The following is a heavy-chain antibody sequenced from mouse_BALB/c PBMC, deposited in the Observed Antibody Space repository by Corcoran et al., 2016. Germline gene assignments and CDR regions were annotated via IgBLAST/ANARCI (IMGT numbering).Heavy chain of an antibody. V-gene: IGHV1S136*01. D-gene: IGHD3-1*01. CDR3: ATGLYAMDY. CDR2: INPYNDGT. CDR1: GYTFTSYV. Sequence: EVQLQQSGPELVKPGASVTMSCKASGYTFTSYVMHWVKQKPGQGLEWIGYINPYNDGTKYKEKFKGKATLTSDKSSSTAYMELSSLTSEDSAVYYCATGLYAMDYWGQGTSVTVSS. J-gene: IGHJ4*01.